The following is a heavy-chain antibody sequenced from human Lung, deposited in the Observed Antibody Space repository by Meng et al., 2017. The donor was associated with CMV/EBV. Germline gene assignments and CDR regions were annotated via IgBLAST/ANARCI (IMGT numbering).Heavy chain of an antibody. CDR2: INQDGSEN. CDR1: GFTFSSYW. J-gene: IGHJ6*02. Sequence: GESLKISCAASGFTFSSYWMSWVRQAPGKGLEWVANINQDGSENYYVDSVEGRFTISRDNAKDSLYLQMNALRAEDTAVYYCARRPWGLDVWGQGTTVTVSS. V-gene: IGHV3-7*01. CDR3: ARRPWGLDV.